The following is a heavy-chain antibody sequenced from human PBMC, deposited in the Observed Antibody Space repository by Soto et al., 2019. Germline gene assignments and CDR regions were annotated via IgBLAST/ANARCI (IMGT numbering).Heavy chain of an antibody. CDR2: ISAYNGNT. Sequence: QVQLVQSGAEVKKPGASVKVSCKASGYTFTSYGISWVRQAPGQGLEWMGWISAYNGNTNYAQKLQGRVTMTTDTSTSTAYMELRGLRSDGTAVYYCARDNKGGLLRGYYYYGMDVWGQGTTVTVSS. CDR1: GYTFTSYG. J-gene: IGHJ6*02. V-gene: IGHV1-18*01. CDR3: ARDNKGGLLRGYYYYGMDV. D-gene: IGHD2-15*01.